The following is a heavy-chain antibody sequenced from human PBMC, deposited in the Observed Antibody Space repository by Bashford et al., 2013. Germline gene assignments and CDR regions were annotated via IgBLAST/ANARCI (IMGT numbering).Heavy chain of an antibody. CDR1: GYTLTELS. V-gene: IGHV1-24*01. J-gene: IGHJ5*02. CDR3: ATADSGSQGIWFDP. CDR2: FDPEDGET. D-gene: IGHD1-26*01. Sequence: ASVKVSCKVSGYTLTELSMHWVRQAPGKGLEWMGGFDPEDGETIYAQKFQGRVTMTEDTSTDTAYMELSSLRSEDTAVYYCATADSGSQGIWFDPWGQGTLVTVSS.